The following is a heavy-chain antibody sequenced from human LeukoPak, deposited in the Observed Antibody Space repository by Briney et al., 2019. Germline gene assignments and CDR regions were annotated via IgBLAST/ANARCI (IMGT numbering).Heavy chain of an antibody. V-gene: IGHV4-34*01. CDR2: INHSGST. J-gene: IGHJ4*02. Sequence: PSETLSLTCAVYGGSFSGYYWSWIRQPPGKGLEWIGEINHSGSTNYNPSLKSRVTISVDTSKNQFSLKLSSVTAADTAVYYCARGPSKVAGNFDYWGQGTLVTVSS. D-gene: IGHD6-19*01. CDR3: ARGPSKVAGNFDY. CDR1: GGSFSGYY.